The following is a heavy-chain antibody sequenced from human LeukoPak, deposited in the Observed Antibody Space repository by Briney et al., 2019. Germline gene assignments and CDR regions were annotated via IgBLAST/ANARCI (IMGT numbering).Heavy chain of an antibody. CDR1: GGSFSGYY. J-gene: IGHJ4*02. D-gene: IGHD3-16*02. CDR2: INHSGST. Sequence: PSETLSLTCAVYGGSFSGYYWSWIRQPPGKGLEWIGEINHSGSTNYNPSLKSRVTISVDTSKNQFSLKLSSVTAADTAVYYCARSSRSPWASYRPPDYWGQGTLVTVSS. CDR3: ARSSRSPWASYRPPDY. V-gene: IGHV4-34*01.